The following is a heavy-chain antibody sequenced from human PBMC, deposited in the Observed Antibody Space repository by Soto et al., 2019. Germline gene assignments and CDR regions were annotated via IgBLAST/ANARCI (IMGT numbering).Heavy chain of an antibody. CDR2: INPIFGRA. J-gene: IGHJ4*02. Sequence: SVKFSCKASGGTFSSYAISWVRQAPGQVLECIVGINPIFGRANYXXKFKGRVXXTTDTATTTAXMELSXLTSEDTAMYYCARGLGLRDCWVQGTLVTVSS. CDR3: ARGLGLRDC. V-gene: IGHV1-69*05. CDR1: GGTFSSYA. D-gene: IGHD2-21*02.